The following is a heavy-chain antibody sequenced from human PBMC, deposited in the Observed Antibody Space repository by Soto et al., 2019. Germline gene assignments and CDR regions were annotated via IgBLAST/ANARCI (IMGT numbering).Heavy chain of an antibody. D-gene: IGHD3-10*01. CDR2: ISYDGSNK. Sequence: QVQLVESGGGVVQPGRSLRLSCAASGFTFSSYGMHWVRQAPGKGLEWVAVISYDGSNKYYADYVKGRFTISRDNSKNTLYLQMNSLRAEDTAVYYCAKDGMVRGVTDYFVMDVWGQGTTVTVSS. CDR3: AKDGMVRGVTDYFVMDV. J-gene: IGHJ6*02. CDR1: GFTFSSYG. V-gene: IGHV3-30*18.